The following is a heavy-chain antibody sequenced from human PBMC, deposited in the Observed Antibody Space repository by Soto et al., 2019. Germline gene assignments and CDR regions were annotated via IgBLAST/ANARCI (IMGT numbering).Heavy chain of an antibody. V-gene: IGHV3-30*18. Sequence: QVQLVESGGGVVQPGRSLRLSCAASGFTFSSYGMHWVRQAPGKGLEWVAVISYDGSNKYYADSVKGRFTISRDNSKNTLYLQMNSLRAEDTAVYYCAKGHKLASYYYGMDVWGQSTTVTVSS. CDR2: ISYDGSNK. CDR3: AKGHKLASYYYGMDV. CDR1: GFTFSSYG. J-gene: IGHJ6*02. D-gene: IGHD6-13*01.